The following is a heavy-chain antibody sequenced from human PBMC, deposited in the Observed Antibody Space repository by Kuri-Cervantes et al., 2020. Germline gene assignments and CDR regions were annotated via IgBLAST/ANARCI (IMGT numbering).Heavy chain of an antibody. D-gene: IGHD5-18*01. CDR3: AKAIAPGYSYGTNWFDP. V-gene: IGHV3-30*18. Sequence: GESLKISCAASGFTFSSYAMSWVRQAPGKGLEWVAVISYDGSNKYYADSVKGRFTISRDNSKNTLYLQMNSLRAEDTAVYYCAKAIAPGYSYGTNWFDPWGQGTLVTVSS. CDR1: GFTFSSYA. J-gene: IGHJ5*02. CDR2: ISYDGSNK.